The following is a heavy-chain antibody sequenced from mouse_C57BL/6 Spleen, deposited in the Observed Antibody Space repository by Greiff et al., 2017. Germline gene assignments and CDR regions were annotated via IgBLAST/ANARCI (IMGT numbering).Heavy chain of an antibody. CDR3: TPGRYYAMGN. Sequence: QVQLQQSGAELVRPGASVPLSCKASGYPFTDYDMHWVKQTTVHGLEWIGAIDPETGGTAYNQKFKGKAILTADKSSSTAYMELRSLTSEDSTVYYCTPGRYYAMGNRGQGASVTVSS. CDR1: GYPFTDYD. CDR2: IDPETGGT. V-gene: IGHV1-15*01. J-gene: IGHJ4*01.